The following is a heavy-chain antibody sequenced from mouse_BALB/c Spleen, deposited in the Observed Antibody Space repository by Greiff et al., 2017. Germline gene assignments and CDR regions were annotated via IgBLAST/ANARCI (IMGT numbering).Heavy chain of an antibody. CDR1: GFTFSSYT. D-gene: IGHD2-10*01. J-gene: IGHJ4*01. V-gene: IGHV5-12-2*01. CDR2: ISNGGGST. Sequence: EVKVEESGGGLVQPGGSLKLSCAASGFTFSSYTMSWVRQTPEKRLEWVAYISNGGGSTYYPDTVKGRFTISRDNAKNTLYLQMSSLKSEDTAMYYCARPYYGNYAMDYWGQGTSVTVSS. CDR3: ARPYYGNYAMDY.